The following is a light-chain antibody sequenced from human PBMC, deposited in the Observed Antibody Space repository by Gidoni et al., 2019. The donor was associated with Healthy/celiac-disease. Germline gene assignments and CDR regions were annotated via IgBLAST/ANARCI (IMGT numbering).Light chain of an antibody. CDR3: RQSYSTPQT. CDR2: AAS. CDR1: QSISSY. J-gene: IGKJ1*01. Sequence: DIQMTQSPSSLSASVGDRVTITCRASQSISSYLNWYQQKPGKAPQLLIYAASSLQSGVPSRFSGSGSGTDFTLTISSLQPEDFATYYCRQSYSTPQTFGQGTKVEIK. V-gene: IGKV1-39*01.